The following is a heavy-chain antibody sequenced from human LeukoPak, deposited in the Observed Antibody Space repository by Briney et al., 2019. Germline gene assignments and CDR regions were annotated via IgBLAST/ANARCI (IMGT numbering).Heavy chain of an antibody. J-gene: IGHJ6*03. CDR3: ARHGGYDFWSGYYTGSYYYYMDV. D-gene: IGHD3-3*01. Sequence: PSETLSLTCTVSGGSISSYYWSWIRQPPGKGLEWIGYIYTSGSTNYNPSLKSRVTISVDTSKNQFSLKLSSVTAADTAVYYCARHGGYDFWSGYYTGSYYYYMDVWAKGPRSPSP. V-gene: IGHV4-4*09. CDR1: GGSISSYY. CDR2: IYTSGST.